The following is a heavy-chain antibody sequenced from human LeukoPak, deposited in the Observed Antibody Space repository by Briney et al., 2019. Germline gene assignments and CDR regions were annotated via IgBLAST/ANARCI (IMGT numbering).Heavy chain of an antibody. CDR2: IYYNGST. D-gene: IGHD2-2*01. CDR1: GDSLSSGSYY. Sequence: PSETLSLTCTVSGDSLSSGSYYWSWIRQPPGKGLEWIGFIYYNGSTHYHPSLKSRVPISEDTSKNQFSLKLTAVTTADTAVDYWATLICGSTGAYDDDGMEACGKGATGTVSS. J-gene: IGHJ6*01. CDR3: ATLICGSTGAYDDDGMEA. V-gene: IGHV4-61*01.